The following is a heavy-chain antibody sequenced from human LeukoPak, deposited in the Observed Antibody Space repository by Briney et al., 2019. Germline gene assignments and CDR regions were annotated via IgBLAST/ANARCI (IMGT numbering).Heavy chain of an antibody. CDR1: GGTFSSYA. CDR2: IIPIFGTA. J-gene: IGHJ3*02. V-gene: IGHV1-69*13. Sequence: ASVKVSCKASGGTFSSYAISWVRQAPGQGLEWMGGIIPIFGTANYAQKFQGRVTITADESTSTAYMELSSLRSEDTAVYYCARENTYYYDSSGYPLGAFDIWGQGTMVTVSS. D-gene: IGHD3-22*01. CDR3: ARENTYYYDSSGYPLGAFDI.